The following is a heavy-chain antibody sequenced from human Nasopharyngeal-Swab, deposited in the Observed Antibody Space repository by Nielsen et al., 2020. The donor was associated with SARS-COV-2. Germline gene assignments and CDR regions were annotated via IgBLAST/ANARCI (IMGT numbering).Heavy chain of an antibody. CDR3: ARDLGSGTVSDY. D-gene: IGHD4-17*01. CDR2: ISSSGTTV. Sequence: WIRQPPGKGLEWVSYISSSGTTVYYGDSVKGRFTISRDNAKNSLYLQMNSLRAEDTAVYYCARDLGSGTVSDYWGQGTLVTVSS. V-gene: IGHV3-11*04. J-gene: IGHJ4*02.